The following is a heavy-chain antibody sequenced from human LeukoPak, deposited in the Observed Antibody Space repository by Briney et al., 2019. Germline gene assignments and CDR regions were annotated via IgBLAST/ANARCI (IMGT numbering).Heavy chain of an antibody. CDR3: AREVAYDSSGYYARDGFDL. CDR2: IIPIFGTA. V-gene: IGHV1-69*05. CDR1: GCTFSSYA. Sequence: ASVKVSCKASGCTFSSYAISWVRQAPGQVLEWMGGIIPIFGTANYAQKFQGRVTITTDESTSTAYMELSSLRSEATAVYYCAREVAYDSSGYYARDGFDLWGQGTMVTVSS. J-gene: IGHJ3*01. D-gene: IGHD3-22*01.